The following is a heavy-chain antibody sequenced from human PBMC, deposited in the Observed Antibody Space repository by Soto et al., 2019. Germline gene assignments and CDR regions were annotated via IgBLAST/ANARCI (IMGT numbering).Heavy chain of an antibody. CDR1: GFTVSSYA. V-gene: IGHV3-23*01. CDR2: ITGSGAGS. CDR3: AKAYSNSWPNDWFDP. J-gene: IGHJ5*02. D-gene: IGHD6-13*01. Sequence: EVQLLGSGGGWLQPGGSLRLSCAASGFTVSSYAMNWVRQAPGKGLEWVSGITGSGAGSYYSDSVKGRFTISRDNSKNTLYLQMNSLSAEDTAVYYCAKAYSNSWPNDWFDPWGQGTLVTVSS.